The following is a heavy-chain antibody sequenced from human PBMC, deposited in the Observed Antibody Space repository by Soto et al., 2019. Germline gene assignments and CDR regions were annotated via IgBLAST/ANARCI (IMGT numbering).Heavy chain of an antibody. Sequence: GGSLRLSCAASGFTFSSYGMTWVRQAPGKGLEWVAVISYDGSNKYYADSVRGRFAISRDNSNNMLYLQMNSLRAEDTAVYYCARDSASYYYDSSGYFLDYYYGMDVWGQGTTVTVSS. CDR3: ARDSASYYYDSSGYFLDYYYGMDV. J-gene: IGHJ6*02. D-gene: IGHD3-22*01. CDR2: ISYDGSNK. V-gene: IGHV3-30*03. CDR1: GFTFSSYG.